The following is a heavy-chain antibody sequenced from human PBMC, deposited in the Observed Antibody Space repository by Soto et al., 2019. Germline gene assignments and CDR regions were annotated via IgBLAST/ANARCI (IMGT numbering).Heavy chain of an antibody. V-gene: IGHV3-23*01. J-gene: IGHJ5*02. D-gene: IGHD6-6*01. CDR3: AKGVAVGFHFGSSTDRGFDP. CDR2: ISGSGGTT. CDR1: GFTFSNYA. Sequence: EMQLLESGGGLVQPGGSLRLSCAASGFTFSNYAMSWVRQAPGKGLEWVSIISGSGGTTYHADSVKDRFTISRDNSKNTLFLQMNSLRAEDTAVYYCAKGVAVGFHFGSSTDRGFDPWGQGTLVTVSS.